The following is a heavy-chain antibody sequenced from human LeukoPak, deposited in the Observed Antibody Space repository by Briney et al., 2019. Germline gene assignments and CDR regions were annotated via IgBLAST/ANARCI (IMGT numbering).Heavy chain of an antibody. Sequence: GGSLRLSCAASGFTFSSYEMNWVRQAPGKGLEWVSYISSSGSSIYYADSVKGRFTISRDNAKNSLYLQMNSLRAEDTAVYYCARECFYVWGSYRYTGVGRRAYWGQGTLVTVSS. CDR2: ISSSGSSI. V-gene: IGHV3-48*03. CDR1: GFTFSSYE. D-gene: IGHD3-16*02. CDR3: ARECFYVWGSYRYTGVGRRAY. J-gene: IGHJ4*02.